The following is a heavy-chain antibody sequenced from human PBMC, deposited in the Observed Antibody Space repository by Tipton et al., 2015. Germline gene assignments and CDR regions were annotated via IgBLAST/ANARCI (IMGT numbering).Heavy chain of an antibody. CDR3: ARENLGAFDYVRGSYRRDESYSSSMDV. CDR2: LNPNSGNT. J-gene: IGHJ6*01. Sequence: QVQLVQSGAEVKKPGASVKVSCKASGYTFINYDLNWVRQATGQGLEWMGWLNPNSGNTVYAQKFQGRVTMTRNISISTAYMDLSSLRSEDTAVYYCARENLGAFDYVRGSYRRDESYSSSMDVWGQGTTVAVSS. V-gene: IGHV1-8*01. D-gene: IGHD3-16*02. CDR1: GYTFINYD.